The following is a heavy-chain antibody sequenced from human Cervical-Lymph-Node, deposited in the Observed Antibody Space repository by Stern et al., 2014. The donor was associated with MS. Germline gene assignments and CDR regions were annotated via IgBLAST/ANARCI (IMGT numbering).Heavy chain of an antibody. CDR1: GYTFTGYD. D-gene: IGHD6-13*01. CDR3: ARGLAAAGRGVFDY. V-gene: IGHV1-2*04. J-gene: IGHJ4*02. Sequence: QLVQSGAEVKKPGASVKVSCKASGYTFTGYDMHWVRQAPGQGLEWMGWINPNSGGTNYAQKFEGWVTMTRDTSISTAYMELSRLRSDDTAVYYCARGLAAAGRGVFDYWGQGTLVTVSS. CDR2: INPNSGGT.